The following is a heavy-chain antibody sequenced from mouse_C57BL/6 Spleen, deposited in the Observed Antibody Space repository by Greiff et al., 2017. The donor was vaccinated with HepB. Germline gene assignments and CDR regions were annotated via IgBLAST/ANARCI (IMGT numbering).Heavy chain of an antibody. Sequence: QVQLQQPGAELVRPGTSVKLSCKASGYTFTSYWMHWVKQRPGQGLEWIGVIDPSDSYTNYNQKFKGKATLTVDTSSSTAYMQLSSLTSEDSAVYYCARDKGASCYFENWGENTTLTLSS. CDR3: ARDKGASCYFEN. J-gene: IGHJ2*01. D-gene: IGHD6-1*01. CDR2: IDPSDSYT. V-gene: IGHV1-59*01. CDR1: GYTFTSYW.